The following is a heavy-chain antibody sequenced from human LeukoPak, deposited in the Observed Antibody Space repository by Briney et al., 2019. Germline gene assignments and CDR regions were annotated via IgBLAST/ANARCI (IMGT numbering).Heavy chain of an antibody. CDR2: IYPDDSDV. V-gene: IGHV5-51*01. J-gene: IGHJ4*02. D-gene: IGHD6-19*01. Sequence: GESLKISCKGCGYSFTNYWIGWVRQMPGKGLEWMGTIYPDDSDVRYSPSFQGQVTMSADKSITTAYLQWSSLKASDTALYYCAKLTTGWSFDFWGQGTLVTVSS. CDR1: GYSFTNYW. CDR3: AKLTTGWSFDF.